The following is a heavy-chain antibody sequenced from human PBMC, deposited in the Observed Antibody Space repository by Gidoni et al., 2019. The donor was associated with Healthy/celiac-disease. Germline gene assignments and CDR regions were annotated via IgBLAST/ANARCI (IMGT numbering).Heavy chain of an antibody. CDR2: INHSGST. Sequence: QVQLQQWGAGLLKPSETLSLTCALYGGSFSGYYWSWIRQPPGKGLEWIGEINHSGSTNYNPSLKSRVTISVDTSKNQFSLKLSSVTAADTAVYYCARGVVRGVIHYWGQGTLVTVSS. CDR3: ARGVVRGVIHY. J-gene: IGHJ4*02. CDR1: GGSFSGYY. V-gene: IGHV4-34*01. D-gene: IGHD3-10*01.